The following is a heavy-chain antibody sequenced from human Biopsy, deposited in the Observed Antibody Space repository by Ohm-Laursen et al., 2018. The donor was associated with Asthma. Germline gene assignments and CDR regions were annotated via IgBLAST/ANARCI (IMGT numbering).Heavy chain of an antibody. Sequence: ASVKVSCNASGYNFISFAIHWVRQAPGQRLEWMGWVNTGNGDTKYSQKFQGRVTITRDTSASTAFMELRSLRSEDTATYYCARTYYDFLTGQVKDVFGVWGQGTMVTVSS. CDR3: ARTYYDFLTGQVKDVFGV. V-gene: IGHV1-3*04. J-gene: IGHJ3*01. CDR2: VNTGNGDT. CDR1: GYNFISFA. D-gene: IGHD3-9*01.